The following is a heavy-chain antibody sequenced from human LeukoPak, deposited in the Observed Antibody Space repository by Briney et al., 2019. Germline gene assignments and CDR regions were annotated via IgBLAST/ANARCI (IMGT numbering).Heavy chain of an antibody. CDR3: AASGSYYDGFDY. D-gene: IGHD1-26*01. J-gene: IGHJ4*02. Sequence: SETLSLTCAVYGGSFSGYYWSWIRQPPGKGLEWIGEINHSGSTNYNPSLKSRVTISVDTSKNQFSLKPSSVTAADTAVYYCAASGSYYDGFDYWGQGTLVTVSS. V-gene: IGHV4-34*01. CDR1: GGSFSGYY. CDR2: INHSGST.